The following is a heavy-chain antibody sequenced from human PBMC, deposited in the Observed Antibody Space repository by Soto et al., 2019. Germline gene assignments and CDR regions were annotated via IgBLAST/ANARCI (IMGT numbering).Heavy chain of an antibody. Sequence: GGSLRLSCAASGFTFSSYAMSWVRQAPGKGLEWVSAISVSGGSTYYADSVKGRFTISRDNSKNTLFLQMNSLRAEDTAVYYCAKGYGSGTRYMDVWGKGTTVTVSS. D-gene: IGHD3-10*01. J-gene: IGHJ6*03. CDR3: AKGYGSGTRYMDV. CDR1: GFTFSSYA. CDR2: ISVSGGST. V-gene: IGHV3-23*01.